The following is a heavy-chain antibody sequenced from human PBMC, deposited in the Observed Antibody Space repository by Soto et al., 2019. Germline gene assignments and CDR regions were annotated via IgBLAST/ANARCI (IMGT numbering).Heavy chain of an antibody. V-gene: IGHV6-1*01. D-gene: IGHD6-13*01. CDR2: TYYRSKWYN. J-gene: IGHJ4*02. CDR3: ARDPVRWSGAAANPYYFDY. Sequence: QVQLQQSGPGLVKPSQTLSLTCAISGDSVSSNSAAWNWIRQSPSRGLEWLGRTYYRSKWYNDYAVSVKSRITINPDTSKNQFSLQLNSVTPEYTAVYYCARDPVRWSGAAANPYYFDYWGQGTLVTVSS. CDR1: GDSVSSNSAA.